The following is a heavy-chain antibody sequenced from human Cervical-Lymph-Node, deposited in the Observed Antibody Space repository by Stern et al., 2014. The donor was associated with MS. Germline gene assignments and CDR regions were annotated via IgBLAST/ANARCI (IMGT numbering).Heavy chain of an antibody. J-gene: IGHJ6*02. D-gene: IGHD3-10*01. CDR1: GFSLTTSAMS. V-gene: IGHV2-70*15. Sequence: QVTLRESGPALVKPTQTLTLTCTFSGFSLTTSAMSVSWIRQPPGKALEWLARTDWDGDKYYSTSLRTRLTISKDTSSNQVVLILTDMDPVDTATYYCARMTGRGDYYYYSGLDVWGQGTTVTVSS. CDR2: TDWDGDK. CDR3: ARMTGRGDYYYYSGLDV.